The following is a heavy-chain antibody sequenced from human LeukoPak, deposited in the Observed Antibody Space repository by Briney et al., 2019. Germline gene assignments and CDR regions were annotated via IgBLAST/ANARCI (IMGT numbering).Heavy chain of an antibody. D-gene: IGHD1-26*01. V-gene: IGHV1-2*02. Sequence: ASVKVSCKASGYTFTGYYMHWVRQAPGQGLEWMGWINPNSGGTNYAQKFQGRVTMTRDTSISTAYMELSRLRSDDTAVYYCARDRREGATRGPCDYWGQGTLVTVSS. CDR3: ARDRREGATRGPCDY. J-gene: IGHJ4*02. CDR1: GYTFTGYY. CDR2: INPNSGGT.